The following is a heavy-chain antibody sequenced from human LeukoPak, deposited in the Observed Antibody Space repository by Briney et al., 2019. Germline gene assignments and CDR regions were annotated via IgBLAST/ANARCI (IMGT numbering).Heavy chain of an antibody. CDR2: ISYDGSNK. V-gene: IGHV3-30-3*01. Sequence: GGSLRLSCAASGFTFSSYAMHWVRQAPGKGLEWVAVISYDGSNKYYADSVKGRFTISRDNSKNTLYLQMKSLRAEDTAVYYCAKGGYRSSTSCLGSDGWFDPWGQGTLVTVSS. J-gene: IGHJ5*02. D-gene: IGHD2-2*03. CDR3: AKGGYRSSTSCLGSDGWFDP. CDR1: GFTFSSYA.